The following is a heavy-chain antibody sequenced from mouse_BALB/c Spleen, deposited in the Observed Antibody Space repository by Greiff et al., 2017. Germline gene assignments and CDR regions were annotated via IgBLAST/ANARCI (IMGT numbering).Heavy chain of an antibody. CDR2: INPGSGGT. Sequence: QVQLQQSGAELMKPGASVKISCKATGYTFSSYWIEWVKQRPGQGLEWIGVINPGSGGTNYNEKFKGKATLTADKSSSTAYMQLSSLTSDDSAVYFCARGDAWFAYWGQGTLVTVSA. CDR3: ARGDAWFAY. J-gene: IGHJ3*01. CDR1: GYTFSSYW. V-gene: IGHV1-54*01.